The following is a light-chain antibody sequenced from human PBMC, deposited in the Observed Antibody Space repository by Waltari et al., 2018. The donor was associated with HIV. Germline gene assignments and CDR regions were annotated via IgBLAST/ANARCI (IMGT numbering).Light chain of an antibody. V-gene: IGLV2-14*01. J-gene: IGLJ2*01. Sequence: QSALTQPASVSGSPGQSITISCTGAHTDIGLYNLVSWYRQHPDKAPQLVIYGVNTLPSWVSDRVSGSKSGNTASLTISSLQAEDEADYYCSSYTNSDILLFGGGTKLTVL. CDR3: SSYTNSDILL. CDR1: HTDIGLYNL. CDR2: GVN.